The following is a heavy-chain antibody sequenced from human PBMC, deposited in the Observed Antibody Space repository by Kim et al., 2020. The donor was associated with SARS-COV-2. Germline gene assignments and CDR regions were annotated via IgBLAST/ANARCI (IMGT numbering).Heavy chain of an antibody. CDR1: GYTFTSYG. D-gene: IGHD3-3*01. CDR2: ISAYNGNT. Sequence: ASVKVSCKASGYTFTSYGISWVRQAPGQGLEWMGWISAYNGNTNYAQKLQGRVTMTTDTSTSTAYMELRSLRSDDTAVYYCARDFPDFWSGYYTGMDVWGKGTTVTVSS. V-gene: IGHV1-18*01. J-gene: IGHJ6*03. CDR3: ARDFPDFWSGYYTGMDV.